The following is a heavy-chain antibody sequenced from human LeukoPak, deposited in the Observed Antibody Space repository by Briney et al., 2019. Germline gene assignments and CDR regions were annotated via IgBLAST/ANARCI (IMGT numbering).Heavy chain of an antibody. CDR3: ARDGFGTGSN. D-gene: IGHD3-16*01. CDR1: GFTFSSYW. J-gene: IGHJ4*02. CDR2: MNQDGSQK. V-gene: IGHV3-7*03. Sequence: PGGSLRLSCAASGFTFSSYWMHWVRQAPGKGLEWVANMNQDGSQKYYVDSVKGRFTISRDNAKNSVYLQMNSLRAEDTAVYYCARDGFGTGSNWGQGTLVTVSS.